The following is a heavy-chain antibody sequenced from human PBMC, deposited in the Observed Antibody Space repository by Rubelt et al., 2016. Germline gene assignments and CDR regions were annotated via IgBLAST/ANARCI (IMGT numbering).Heavy chain of an antibody. CDR1: GGSFSGYY. J-gene: IGHJ6*02. Sequence: QVQLQQWGAGLLKPSETLSLTCAVYGGSFSGYYWSWIRQPPGKGLEWIGEINHSGSTNYNPPLKSRVTISVDTSKNQFSRKLSSVTAAGTAVYYCARGRRGSSSWLGRDYYGMDVWGQGTTVTVSS. V-gene: IGHV4-34*01. CDR3: ARGRRGSSSWLGRDYYGMDV. CDR2: INHSGST. D-gene: IGHD6-13*01.